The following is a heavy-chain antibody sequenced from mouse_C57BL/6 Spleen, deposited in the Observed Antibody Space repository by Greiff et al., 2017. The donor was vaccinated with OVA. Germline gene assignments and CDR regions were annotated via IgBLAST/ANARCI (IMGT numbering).Heavy chain of an antibody. CDR2: IDPENGDT. D-gene: IGHD2-2*01. CDR3: TTGRDYGYDDY. J-gene: IGHJ2*01. V-gene: IGHV14-4*01. CDR1: GFNIKDDY. Sequence: EVQLKQSGAELVRPGASVKLSCTASGFNIKDDYMHWVKQRPEQGLEWIGWIDPENGDTEYASKFQGKATITADTSSNTAYLQLSSLTSEDTAVYYCTTGRDYGYDDYWGQGTTLTVSS.